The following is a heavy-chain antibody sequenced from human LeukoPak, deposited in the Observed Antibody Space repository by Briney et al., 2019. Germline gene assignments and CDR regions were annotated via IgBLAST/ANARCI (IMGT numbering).Heavy chain of an antibody. D-gene: IGHD6-19*01. CDR2: IWYDGSKE. CDR3: ARVSEDYSSGWYEEYFQY. Sequence: GGSLRLSCAASGFTFSRYGMHWVRQAPGKGLERVAVIWYDGSKENYADSVKGRFTISRDNSKNTLNLQMTSLGAEDTAVYYCARVSEDYSSGWYEEYFQYWGQGTLVIVSS. V-gene: IGHV3-33*01. CDR1: GFTFSRYG. J-gene: IGHJ1*01.